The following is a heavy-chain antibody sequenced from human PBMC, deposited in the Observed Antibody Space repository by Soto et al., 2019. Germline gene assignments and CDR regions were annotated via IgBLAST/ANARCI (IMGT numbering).Heavy chain of an antibody. V-gene: IGHV1-69*13. CDR1: GGTFSSYA. CDR2: IIPIFGTA. D-gene: IGHD3-3*01. J-gene: IGHJ4*02. CDR3: ARDRARDGYNFWY. Sequence: SVKVSCKASGGTFSSYAISWVRQAPGQGLEWMGGIIPIFGTANYAQKFQGRVTTTADESTSTAYMELSSLRSEDTAVYYCARDRARDGYNFWYWGQGTLVTVSS.